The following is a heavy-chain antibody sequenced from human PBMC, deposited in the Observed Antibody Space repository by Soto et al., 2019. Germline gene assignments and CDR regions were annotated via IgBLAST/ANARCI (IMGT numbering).Heavy chain of an antibody. V-gene: IGHV1-2*02. D-gene: IGHD3-3*01. CDR3: ARDPGYDRITIFGVVLDAFDI. J-gene: IGHJ3*02. CDR2: INPKSGGT. Sequence: ASVKVSCKASGDTFTANYIHWVRQAPGQGFEWMGWINPKSGGTKYPQKFQGRVTMTRDTSLSTVYMTLTRLTSDDTAVYYCARDPGYDRITIFGVVLDAFDIWGQGTMVTVSS. CDR1: GDTFTANY.